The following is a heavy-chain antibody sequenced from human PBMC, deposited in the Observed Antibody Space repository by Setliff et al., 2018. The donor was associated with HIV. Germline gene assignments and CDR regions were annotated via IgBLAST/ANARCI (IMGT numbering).Heavy chain of an antibody. CDR3: AKGRGRQYYGSGSLPDS. CDR1: GFAFSTFD. V-gene: IGHV3-23*01. D-gene: IGHD3-10*01. Sequence: GGSLRLSCDASGFAFSTFDMNWVRQSPGKGLEWVAASGRGGDTAYYADSVKGRFTVSRDDSKNTLYLQMNSLRAEDTAVYYCAKGRGRQYYGSGSLPDSWGQGTLVTVSS. J-gene: IGHJ5*01. CDR2: SGRGGDTA.